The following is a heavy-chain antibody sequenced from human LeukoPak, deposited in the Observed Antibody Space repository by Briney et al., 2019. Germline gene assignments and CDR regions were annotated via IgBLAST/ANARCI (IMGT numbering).Heavy chain of an antibody. CDR2: ISYDGSKK. CDR3: ARGAYSSGWL. CDR1: GFTLSSYS. V-gene: IGHV3-30*01. Sequence: GGSLRLSCAASGFTLSSYSMHWARQSPVMGLEWLAFISYDGSKKEYADSVKGRLTISRDNSKNTLYLEMNSLKQDDSAVYYCARGAYSSGWLWGQGTPVTVSS. D-gene: IGHD3-22*01. J-gene: IGHJ4*02.